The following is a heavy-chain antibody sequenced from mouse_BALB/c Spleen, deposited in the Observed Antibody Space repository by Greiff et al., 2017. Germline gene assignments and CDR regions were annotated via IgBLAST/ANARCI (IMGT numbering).Heavy chain of an antibody. D-gene: IGHD1-1*01. J-gene: IGHJ3*01. CDR2: ILPGSGST. V-gene: IGHV1-9*01. CDR1: GYTFSSYW. CDR3: ARRDYYVSRAY. Sequence: QVQLQQSGAELMKPGASVKISCKATGYTFSSYWIEWVKQRPGHGLEWIGEILPGSGSTNYNEKFKGKATFTADTSSNTAYMQLSSLTSEDSAVYYCARRDYYVSRAYWGQGTLVTVSA.